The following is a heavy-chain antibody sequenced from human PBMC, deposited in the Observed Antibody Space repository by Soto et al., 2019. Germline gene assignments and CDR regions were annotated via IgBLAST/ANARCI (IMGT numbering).Heavy chain of an antibody. D-gene: IGHD6-25*01. CDR1: GFTFSDHD. CDR2: SRDKAESHTT. V-gene: IGHV3-72*01. CDR3: ARSARLSPFDT. J-gene: IGHJ5*02. Sequence: GGSLRLSCAASGFTFSDHDMDWVRQAPGKGLEWVARSRDKAESHTTEHAASVQGRFTVSRDDSQNSLYLQMNSLKTEDTAIYYCARSARLSPFDTWGQGVLVTV.